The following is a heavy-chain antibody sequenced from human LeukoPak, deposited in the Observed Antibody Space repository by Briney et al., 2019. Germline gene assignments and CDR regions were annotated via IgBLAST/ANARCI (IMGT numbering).Heavy chain of an antibody. CDR3: ARGGLQTWYHYMDV. V-gene: IGHV1-2*02. Sequence: ASVKVSCKASGYTFTGYFMHWVRQAPGQGLEWMGWINPNSGGTNYAQKFQDRVTMTRDTSISTAYMELSRLRSDDTAVYYCARGGLQTWYHYMDVWGKGTTVTVSS. CDR1: GYTFTGYF. CDR2: INPNSGGT. J-gene: IGHJ6*03.